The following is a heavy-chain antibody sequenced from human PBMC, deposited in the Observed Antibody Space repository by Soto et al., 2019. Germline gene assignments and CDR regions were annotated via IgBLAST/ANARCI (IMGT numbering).Heavy chain of an antibody. Sequence: ASVKVSCKASGYTFTSYDINWVRQATGQGLEWMGWTNPNSGNTGYAQKFQGRVTMTRNTSISTAYMELSSLRSEDTAVYYCAKDLEMAHNWSYWGQGTLVTVSS. D-gene: IGHD1-1*01. CDR1: GYTFTSYD. J-gene: IGHJ4*02. V-gene: IGHV1-8*01. CDR3: AKDLEMAHNWSY. CDR2: TNPNSGNT.